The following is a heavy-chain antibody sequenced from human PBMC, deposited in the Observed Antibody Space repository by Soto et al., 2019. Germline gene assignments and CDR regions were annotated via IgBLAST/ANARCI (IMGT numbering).Heavy chain of an antibody. J-gene: IGHJ4*02. CDR3: ATGSAAADY. Sequence: VGSLRLSCAASGFTFSSYGMHWVRQAPGKGLEWVAVISYDGSNKYYADSVKGRFTISRDNSKNTLYLQMNSLRAEDTAVYYCATGSAAADYWGQGTLVTVSS. D-gene: IGHD6-13*01. CDR2: ISYDGSNK. CDR1: GFTFSSYG. V-gene: IGHV3-30*03.